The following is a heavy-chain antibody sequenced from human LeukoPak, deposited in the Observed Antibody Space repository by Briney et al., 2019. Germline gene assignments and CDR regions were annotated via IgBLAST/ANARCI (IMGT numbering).Heavy chain of an antibody. V-gene: IGHV1-18*01. J-gene: IGHJ4*02. CDR1: GYTFTSYG. CDR3: ARDGNIVVVPDAPFYY. CDR2: ISAYNGNT. D-gene: IGHD2-2*01. Sequence: ASVKVSCKASGYTFTSYGIIWVRQAPGQGLEWRGWISAYNGNTNYAQKLQGRVTMTTDTSTSTAYMELRSLRSDDTAVYYCARDGNIVVVPDAPFYYWGKGTLVTVSS.